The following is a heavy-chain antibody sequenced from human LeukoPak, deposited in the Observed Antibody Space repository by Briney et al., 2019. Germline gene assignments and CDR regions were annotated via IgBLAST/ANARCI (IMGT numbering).Heavy chain of an antibody. CDR1: GFTFSSHS. D-gene: IGHD2-15*01. V-gene: IGHV3-30*03. Sequence: GGSLRLSCAASGFTFSSHSMHWVRQAPGKGLEWVALISYDGSNKYYADSVKGRFTISRDNSKNTLYLQMNSLRAEDTAVYYCARKPHCSGGSCDRAWGQGTLVTVSS. CDR2: ISYDGSNK. CDR3: ARKPHCSGGSCDRA. J-gene: IGHJ5*02.